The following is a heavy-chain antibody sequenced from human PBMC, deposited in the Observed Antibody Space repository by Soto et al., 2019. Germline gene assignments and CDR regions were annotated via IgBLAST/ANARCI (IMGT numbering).Heavy chain of an antibody. CDR1: GGSISNTGYY. D-gene: IGHD3-22*01. CDR2: IYYSGRT. Sequence: SETLSLTCSVSGGSISNTGYYWGWIRQPPGKGLEWIGSIYYSGRTHYNPSLKSRVTISVDTSKNQFSLKLSSVTAADTAVYYCASRLIAPPTSYGMDFRGQGISV. V-gene: IGHV4-39*01. CDR3: ASRLIAPPTSYGMDF. J-gene: IGHJ6*02.